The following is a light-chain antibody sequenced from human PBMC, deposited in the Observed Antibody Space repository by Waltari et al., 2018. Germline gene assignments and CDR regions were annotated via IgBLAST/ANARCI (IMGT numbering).Light chain of an antibody. CDR1: QSISSW. CDR2: DAS. Sequence: DIQMTQSPSTLSASVGDRVTITCRASQSISSWLAWYQQKPGKAPKLLIYDASSLESGVPSRFSGSGSGTEFTLTISSLQPDDVAVYYCQQYYRVPLTFGGGTKIEIK. V-gene: IGKV1-5*01. CDR3: QQYYRVPLT. J-gene: IGKJ4*01.